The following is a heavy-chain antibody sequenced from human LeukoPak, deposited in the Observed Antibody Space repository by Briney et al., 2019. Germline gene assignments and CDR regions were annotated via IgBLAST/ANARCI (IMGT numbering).Heavy chain of an antibody. CDR1: GYTFTGYY. D-gene: IGHD1-26*01. J-gene: IGHJ4*02. Sequence: ASVKVSCKASGYTFTGYYMHWVRQAPGQGLEWMGWINPNSGGTNYAQKFQGRVTMTRDTSISTAYMELSRLRSDDTAAYYCARGRIVGATGGVGYWGQGTLVTVSS. V-gene: IGHV1-2*02. CDR2: INPNSGGT. CDR3: ARGRIVGATGGVGY.